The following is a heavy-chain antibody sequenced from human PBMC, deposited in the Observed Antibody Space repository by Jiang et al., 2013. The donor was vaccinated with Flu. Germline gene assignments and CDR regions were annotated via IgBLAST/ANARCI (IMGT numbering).Heavy chain of an antibody. CDR2: ISAYNGNT. J-gene: IGHJ6*02. D-gene: IGHD3-16*01. Sequence: GAEVKKPGASVKVSCKASGYTFISYGINWVRQAPGQGLEWMGWISAYNGNTNYAQKLQGRVTMTTDTSTRIVXMELRSLRSDDTGVYYCAGPESLPRAGRLPYNYYGIDVWGQGTTVTVSS. V-gene: IGHV1-18*04. CDR3: AGPESLPRAGRLPYNYYGIDV. CDR1: GYTFISYG.